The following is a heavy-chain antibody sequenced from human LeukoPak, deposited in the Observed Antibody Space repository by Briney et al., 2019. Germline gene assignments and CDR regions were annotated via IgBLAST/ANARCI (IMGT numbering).Heavy chain of an antibody. CDR2: IIPIFGIA. CDR3: ASEYQLLNYYYYGMDV. V-gene: IGHV1-69*02. D-gene: IGHD2-2*01. J-gene: IGHJ6*02. CDR1: GGTFSSYT. Sequence: SVKVSCKASGGTFSSYTISWARQAPGQGLEWMGRIIPIFGIANYAQKFQGRVTITADKSTSTAYMDLSSLRSEDTAVYYCASEYQLLNYYYYGMDVWGQGTTVTVSS.